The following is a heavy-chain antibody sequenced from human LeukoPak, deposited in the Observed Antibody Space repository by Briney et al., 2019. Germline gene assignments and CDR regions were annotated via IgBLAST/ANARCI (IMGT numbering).Heavy chain of an antibody. CDR3: AGGYRYYFDY. Sequence: PGGSLRLSCAASGFTFSSYTMSWVRQAPGKGLEWVSAIGGSGANTYYADSVKGRFTISRDNSKNTVYLQMNSLRAEDTAVYYCAGGYRYYFDYWGQGTLVTVSS. D-gene: IGHD5-18*01. V-gene: IGHV3-23*01. CDR1: GFTFSSYT. J-gene: IGHJ4*02. CDR2: IGGSGANT.